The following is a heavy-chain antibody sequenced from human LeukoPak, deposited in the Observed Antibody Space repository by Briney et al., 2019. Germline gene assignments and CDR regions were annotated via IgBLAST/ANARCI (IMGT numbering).Heavy chain of an antibody. CDR3: SRGNYFDY. CDR1: GFTFSGYW. J-gene: IGHJ4*02. Sequence: GGSLRLSCAASGFTFSGYWMHWVRQAPGKGLVWVSVINGDGSRTIYADSVKGRFTISRDNAKNTLYLQMASLRAEDTAVYFCSRGNYFDYWGQGALVTVSS. CDR2: INGDGSRT. V-gene: IGHV3-74*01.